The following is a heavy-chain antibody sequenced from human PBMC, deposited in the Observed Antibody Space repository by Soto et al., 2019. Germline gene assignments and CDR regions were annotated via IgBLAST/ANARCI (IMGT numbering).Heavy chain of an antibody. D-gene: IGHD2-15*01. CDR3: ARDRRISRYCSGGSCSNWFDP. CDR1: GGSISSYY. Sequence: SETLSLNCTVSGGSISSYYWSWIRQPAGKGLEWIGRIYTSGSTNYNPSLESRVTMSVDTSKNQFSLKLSSVTAADTAVYYCARDRRISRYCSGGSCSNWFDPWGQGTLVTVSS. CDR2: IYTSGST. V-gene: IGHV4-4*07. J-gene: IGHJ5*02.